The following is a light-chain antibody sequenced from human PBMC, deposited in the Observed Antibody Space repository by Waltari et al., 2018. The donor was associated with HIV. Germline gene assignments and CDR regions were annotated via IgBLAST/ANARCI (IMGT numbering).Light chain of an antibody. Sequence: SVVTQPPSASGTPGQRVTLPCSGNTSNIGSTYLSWYQHLPGTSPNLLIQRNDQRPSGVPDRFCGSPSGTSDSLAISGLRSEDEADYYCVTWDDSLRGVVFGGGTKVAVL. J-gene: IGLJ2*01. CDR3: VTWDDSLRGVV. CDR2: RND. V-gene: IGLV1-47*01. CDR1: TSNIGSTY.